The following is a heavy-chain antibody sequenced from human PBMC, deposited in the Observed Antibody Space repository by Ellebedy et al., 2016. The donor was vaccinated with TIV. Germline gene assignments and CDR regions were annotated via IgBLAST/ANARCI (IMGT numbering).Heavy chain of an antibody. V-gene: IGHV4-34*01. J-gene: IGHJ5*02. Sequence: MPSETLSLPCTVPGAPTSSYYWTWIRQPPGKGLEWIGEINHSGSTNYNPSLKSRVTISVDTSKNQFSLKLSSVTAADTAVYYCARSWYCSSTSCYLNWFDPWGQGTLVTVSS. CDR3: ARSWYCSSTSCYLNWFDP. D-gene: IGHD2-2*01. CDR2: INHSGST. CDR1: GAPTSSYY.